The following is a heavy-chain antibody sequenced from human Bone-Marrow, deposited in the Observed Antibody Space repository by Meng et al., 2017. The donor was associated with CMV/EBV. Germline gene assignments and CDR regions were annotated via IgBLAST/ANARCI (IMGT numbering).Heavy chain of an antibody. Sequence: GESLKISCVASGFTFTTYSMNWVRQAPGKGLEWVASIRSTSPYIFYADSVKRRFTISRDNAKNSLYLQMNSLRAEDTAVYYCARDGPTFTIFGVKYYYYGMDVWGQGTTVTVSS. CDR2: IRSTSPYI. J-gene: IGHJ6*02. CDR1: GFTFTTYS. CDR3: ARDGPTFTIFGVKYYYYGMDV. D-gene: IGHD3-3*01. V-gene: IGHV3-21*01.